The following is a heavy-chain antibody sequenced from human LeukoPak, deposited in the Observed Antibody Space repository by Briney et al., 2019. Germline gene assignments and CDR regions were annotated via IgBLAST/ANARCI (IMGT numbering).Heavy chain of an antibody. V-gene: IGHV3-48*03. CDR2: ISSSGSTI. CDR3: ASAVRGFVND. D-gene: IGHD3-10*01. J-gene: IGHJ4*02. Sequence: PGGSLRLSCAASGFTFSSYEMNWVRQAPGKGLEWVSYISSSGSTIYYADSVKGRFTISRDNAKNSLYLQMNSLRAEDTAVYYCASAVRGFVNDWGQGTLVTVSS. CDR1: GFTFSSYE.